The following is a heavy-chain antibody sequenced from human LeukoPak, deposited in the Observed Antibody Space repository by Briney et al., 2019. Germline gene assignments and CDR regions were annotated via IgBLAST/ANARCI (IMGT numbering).Heavy chain of an antibody. Sequence: ASVKVSCKASGYTFIGYYMHWVRQAPGQGLEWMGMISPSGGSTSYPQKFQGRVTLTRDTSTSTVYMELSSLISEDTAVYFCARDGVAGTYYFDYWGQGTLVTVSS. D-gene: IGHD6-19*01. CDR3: ARDGVAGTYYFDY. CDR2: ISPSGGST. J-gene: IGHJ4*02. CDR1: GYTFIGYY. V-gene: IGHV1-46*01.